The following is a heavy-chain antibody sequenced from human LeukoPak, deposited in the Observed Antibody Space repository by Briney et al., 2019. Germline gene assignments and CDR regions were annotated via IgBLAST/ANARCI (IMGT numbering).Heavy chain of an antibody. CDR1: GFTFSSYA. V-gene: IGHV3-30*04. J-gene: IGHJ4*02. Sequence: GRSLRLSCAASGFTFSSYAMHWVRQAPGKGLEWVAVISYDGSNKYYADSVKGRFTISRDNSKNTLYLQMNSLRAEDTAIYYCATYRQVLLPFESWGQGTLVTVSS. D-gene: IGHD2-8*02. CDR3: ATYRQVLLPFES. CDR2: ISYDGSNK.